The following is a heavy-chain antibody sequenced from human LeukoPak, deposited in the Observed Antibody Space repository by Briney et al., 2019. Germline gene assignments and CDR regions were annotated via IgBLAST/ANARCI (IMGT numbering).Heavy chain of an antibody. Sequence: GESLKISCKDSGHSLITNWIGWVRQMPGKGLEWMGIIYPDDSDTIYSPSFQGQVTISADKSISTAYLQWSSLKASDTAMYYCATLTTHFYDRRFDAFDVWGQGTMVIVSS. CDR3: ATLTTHFYDRRFDAFDV. D-gene: IGHD2/OR15-2a*01. J-gene: IGHJ3*01. CDR2: IYPDDSDT. CDR1: GHSLITNW. V-gene: IGHV5-51*01.